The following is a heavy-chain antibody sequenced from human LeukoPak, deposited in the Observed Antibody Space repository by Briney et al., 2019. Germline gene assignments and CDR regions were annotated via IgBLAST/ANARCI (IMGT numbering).Heavy chain of an antibody. CDR1: GYTFTSYD. J-gene: IGHJ6*03. Sequence: ASVKVSCKASGYTFTSYDINWVRQATGQGLEWMGWMNPNSGNTGYAQKFQGRVTITRNTSISTAYMELSSLRSEDTAVYYCARRVSRRYYYYYMDVWGKGNTVTVSS. V-gene: IGHV1-8*03. CDR2: MNPNSGNT. CDR3: ARRVSRRYYYYYMDV.